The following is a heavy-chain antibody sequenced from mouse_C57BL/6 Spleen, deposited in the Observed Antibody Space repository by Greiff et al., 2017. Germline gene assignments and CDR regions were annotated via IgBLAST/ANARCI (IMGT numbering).Heavy chain of an antibody. J-gene: IGHJ1*03. Sequence: QVQLQQSGAELVKPGASVKLSCKASGYTFTEYTIHWVKQRSGQGLEWIGWFYPGSGSIKYNEKFKDKATLTADKSSSTVYMELSRLTSEDSAVYFCARHEEGFYYGNYEGYFDVWGTGTTVTVSS. CDR2: FYPGSGSI. CDR3: ARHEEGFYYGNYEGYFDV. V-gene: IGHV1-62-2*01. CDR1: GYTFTEYT. D-gene: IGHD2-1*01.